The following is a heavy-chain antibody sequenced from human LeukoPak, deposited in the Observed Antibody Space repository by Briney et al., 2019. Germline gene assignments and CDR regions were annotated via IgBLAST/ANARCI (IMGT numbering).Heavy chain of an antibody. D-gene: IGHD2-2*01. J-gene: IGHJ4*02. CDR1: GFTFSSYG. CDR2: IRYDGSNK. Sequence: PGGSLRLSCAASGFTFSSYGMHWVRHAPRKGLEWVAFIRYDGSNKYYADSVKGRFTISRDNSKNTLYLQMNSLRAEDTAVYYCAKAASASAAIDYWGQGTLVTVSS. CDR3: AKAASASAAIDY. V-gene: IGHV3-30*02.